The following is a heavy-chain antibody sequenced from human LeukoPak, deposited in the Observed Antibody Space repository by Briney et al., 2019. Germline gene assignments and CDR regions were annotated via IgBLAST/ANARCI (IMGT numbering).Heavy chain of an antibody. CDR3: AKVGALSSSWLLS. Sequence: GGSLRLSCAASGFTFSSYCMNWVRQAPGKGLEWVSFISTSSSYIHYADSVKGRFTISRDNAKNSLYLQMNSLRAEDTAVYYCAKVGALSSSWLLSWGQGALVTVSS. CDR1: GFTFSSYC. J-gene: IGHJ5*02. CDR2: ISTSSSYI. D-gene: IGHD6-13*01. V-gene: IGHV3-21*01.